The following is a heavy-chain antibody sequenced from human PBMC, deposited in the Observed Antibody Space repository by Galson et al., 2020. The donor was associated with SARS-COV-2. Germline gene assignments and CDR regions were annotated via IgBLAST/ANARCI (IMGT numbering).Heavy chain of an antibody. V-gene: IGHV3-21*01. CDR3: ARGFTDCSRVTCHPENDGFDI. J-gene: IGHJ3*02. D-gene: IGHD2-21*01. CDR2: ISSRSSDK. CDR1: GFSLSDYN. Sequence: NSGGSLRLSCAVSGFSLSDYNVNWVRQAPGKGLEWVSFISSRSSDKYYADSVQGRFTFSRDYARNSVNLQMTSLRGEDTGVYYCARGFTDCSRVTCHPENDGFDIWGQGVMVIVSS.